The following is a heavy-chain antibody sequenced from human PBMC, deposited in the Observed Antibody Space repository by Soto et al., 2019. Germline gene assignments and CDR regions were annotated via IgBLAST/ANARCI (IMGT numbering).Heavy chain of an antibody. CDR2: ISGSGGST. Sequence: PGGSLRRSCAASGFTFSSYAMSWVRQAPGKGLEWVSAISGSGGSTYYADSVKGRITISRDNSKNTLYLQMNSLRAEDTAVYYCAKYFRNYGPFDYWGQGTLVTVSS. D-gene: IGHD3-10*01. CDR3: AKYFRNYGPFDY. CDR1: GFTFSSYA. V-gene: IGHV3-23*01. J-gene: IGHJ4*02.